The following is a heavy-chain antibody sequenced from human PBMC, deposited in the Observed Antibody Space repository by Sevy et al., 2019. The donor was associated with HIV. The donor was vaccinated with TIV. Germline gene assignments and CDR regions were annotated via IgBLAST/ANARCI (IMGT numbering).Heavy chain of an antibody. J-gene: IGHJ4*02. CDR3: TNYFHY. Sequence: GGSLRLSCAASGFTFNVYEMNWVRQAPGKGLEWVSYISSSFSIYYAYSVKGRFTISRDNAKNSLYLQMNSLRAEDTAVYYCTNYFHYWGQGTLVTVSS. V-gene: IGHV3-48*03. CDR2: ISSSFSI. CDR1: GFTFNVYE.